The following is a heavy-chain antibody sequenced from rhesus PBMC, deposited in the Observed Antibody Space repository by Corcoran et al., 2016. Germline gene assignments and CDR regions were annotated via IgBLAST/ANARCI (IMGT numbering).Heavy chain of an antibody. J-gene: IGHJ6*01. CDR3: TRRGYCSGIYCAGSGYGLDS. CDR2: ISESGVTI. Sequence: DVQLVESGGGLVKPGGSLRLSCVASGFTFSSYVMHWVRQAPGKGLEWVSVISESGVTIYDADAVKCRFTIYRDNAKNSLFLQMNSLRAEDTAVYYCTRRGYCSGIYCAGSGYGLDSWGQGVVVTVSS. CDR1: GFTFSSYV. D-gene: IGHD2-27*01. V-gene: IGHV3S26*01.